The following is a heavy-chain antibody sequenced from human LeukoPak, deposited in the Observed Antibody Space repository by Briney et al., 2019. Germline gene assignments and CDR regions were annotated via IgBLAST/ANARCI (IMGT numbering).Heavy chain of an antibody. CDR1: GGSFSDSY. CDR2: IIRGGIT. D-gene: IGHD5-24*01. Sequence: SETLSLTCADYGGSFSDSYWSWIRQAPGKGLEWIGEIIRGGITNYNPSLKSRATISIDTSKNQFSLTLSSVTAADTAVYFCARGNRAGYYDYWGQGTLVTVSS. V-gene: IGHV4-34*01. CDR3: ARGNRAGYYDY. J-gene: IGHJ4*02.